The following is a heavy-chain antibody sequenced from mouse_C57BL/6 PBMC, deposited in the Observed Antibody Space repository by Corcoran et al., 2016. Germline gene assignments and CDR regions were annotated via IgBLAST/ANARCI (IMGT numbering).Heavy chain of an antibody. CDR2: IYPGDGDT. J-gene: IGHJ3*01. CDR3: ARKDYYGRSPAWFAY. V-gene: IGHV1-80*01. D-gene: IGHD1-1*01. Sequence: QVQLQQSGAELVKPGASVKISCKASGYAFSSYWMNWVKQRPGKGLEWIGQIYPGDGDTNYNGKFKGKATLTADKSSSTAYMQLSSLTSEDSAVYFCARKDYYGRSPAWFAYWGQGTLVTVSA. CDR1: GYAFSSYW.